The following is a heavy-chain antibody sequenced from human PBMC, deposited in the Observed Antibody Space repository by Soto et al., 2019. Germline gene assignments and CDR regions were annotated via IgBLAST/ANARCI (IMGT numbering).Heavy chain of an antibody. D-gene: IGHD3-9*01. J-gene: IGHJ5*02. V-gene: IGHV3-23*01. CDR2: ISGSGGST. CDR3: AKGPYYDIFAGNWLYP. Sequence: PGGSLRLSCAASGFTFSSYAMSWVRQAPGKGLEWVSAISGSGGSTYYADSVKGRFTISRDNSKNTLYLQMNSLRAEDTAVYYCAKGPYYDIFAGNWLYPWGQGTLVTVS. CDR1: GFTFSSYA.